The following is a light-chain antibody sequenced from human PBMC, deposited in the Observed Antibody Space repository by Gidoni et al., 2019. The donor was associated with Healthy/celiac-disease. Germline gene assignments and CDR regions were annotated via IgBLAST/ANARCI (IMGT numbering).Light chain of an antibody. CDR1: QSVSSY. CDR3: QQRSNWPPGYT. J-gene: IGKJ2*01. V-gene: IGKV3-11*01. CDR2: DAS. Sequence: EILFPHSPATLSLSPGERATLSCRSSQSVSSYLAWYQHNPGQAPRLLIYDASHRATGIPARFRGSGSGTDFTLTISSLELEDFAVYYCQQRSNWPPGYTFGQGTKLEIK.